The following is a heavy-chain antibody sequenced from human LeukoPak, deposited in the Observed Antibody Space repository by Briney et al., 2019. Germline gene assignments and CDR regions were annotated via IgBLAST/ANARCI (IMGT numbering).Heavy chain of an antibody. CDR1: GFIFSSYW. J-gene: IGHJ3*02. CDR3: ASPYFPTSSGWYIVFAGDVFDI. CDR2: INSDGSTT. D-gene: IGHD6-19*01. V-gene: IGHV3-74*01. Sequence: GGSLRLSCAASGFIFSSYWMYWVRQAPGKGLVWVSRINSDGSTTNYADSVKGRFTISRDNAKNTLYLQMNSLRAEDTAVYYCASPYFPTSSGWYIVFAGDVFDIWGQGTMVTVSS.